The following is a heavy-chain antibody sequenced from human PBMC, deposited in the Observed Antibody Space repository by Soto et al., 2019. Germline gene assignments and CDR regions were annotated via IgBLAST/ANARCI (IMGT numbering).Heavy chain of an antibody. CDR3: TTWRREKSCTSVSCYGDGAY. CDR1: GFTFNSAW. D-gene: IGHD2-2*01. CDR2: IKSWTDGGSV. Sequence: EVPLVESGGALVKPGESLTLSCAASGFTFNSAWMTWVRQAPGKGLEWVGRIKSWTDGGSVDTAAPVKGRFTISRDDSKNTFCLQMSRLKSEDTAVYYCTTWRREKSCTSVSCYGDGAYWGQGTRVTVSS. V-gene: IGHV3-15*02. J-gene: IGHJ4*02.